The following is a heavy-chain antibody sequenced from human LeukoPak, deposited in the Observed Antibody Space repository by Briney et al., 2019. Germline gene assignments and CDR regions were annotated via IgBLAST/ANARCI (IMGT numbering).Heavy chain of an antibody. CDR3: ARADRLHGGPYLIGP. V-gene: IGHV1-2*02. CDR1: GYSFTDYY. CDR2: VDPNSGGT. D-gene: IGHD2-21*01. J-gene: IGHJ5*02. Sequence: ASVKVSCKTSGYSFTDYYMHWVRQAPGQGLEWMGWVDPNSGGTSSAQKFQGRVTMTRDTSVSTVYMEVSWLTSDDTAIYYCARADRLHGGPYLIGPWGQGTLVTVSS.